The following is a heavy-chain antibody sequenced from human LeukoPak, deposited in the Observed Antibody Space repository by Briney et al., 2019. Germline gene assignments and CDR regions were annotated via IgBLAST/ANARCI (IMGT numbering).Heavy chain of an antibody. V-gene: IGHV1-69*13. CDR3: ARDEGGRNWNYGTAFDI. Sequence: ASVKVSCKASGGTFSSYAISWVRQAPGQGLEWMGGIIPIFGTANYAQKFQGRVTITADESTSTAYMELSSLRSEDTAVYYCARDEGGRNWNYGTAFDIWGQGTMVTVSS. D-gene: IGHD1-7*01. CDR2: IIPIFGTA. CDR1: GGTFSSYA. J-gene: IGHJ3*02.